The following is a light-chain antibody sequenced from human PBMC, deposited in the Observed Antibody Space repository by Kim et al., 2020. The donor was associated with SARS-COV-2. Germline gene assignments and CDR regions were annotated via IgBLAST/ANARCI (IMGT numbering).Light chain of an antibody. CDR1: SSDIGAFNY. CDR3: SSSTTANTRI. J-gene: IGLJ1*01. Sequence: SISISYHGTSSDIGAFNYVSWFQQTPGRAPNLLIYASSARPSGISNRFSRSTSGSTASLTISGLQTEDEADYYCSSSTTANTRIFGAGTKVTVL. CDR2: ASS. V-gene: IGLV2-14*03.